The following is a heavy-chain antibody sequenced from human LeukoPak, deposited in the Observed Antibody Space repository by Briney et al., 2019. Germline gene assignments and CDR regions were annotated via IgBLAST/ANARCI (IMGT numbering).Heavy chain of an antibody. D-gene: IGHD3-22*01. J-gene: IGHJ4*02. CDR3: ARATYYYDTSGYYY. CDR1: GFTVSSSY. V-gene: IGHV3-53*01. CDR2: IYSGGST. Sequence: PGGSLRLSCAASGFTVSSSYMSWVRQAPGKGLEWVSVIYSGGSTYYADSVKGRFTISRDNSKNTLYLQMNILRAEGKAVYYCARATYYYDTSGYYYWGQGTLVTVSS.